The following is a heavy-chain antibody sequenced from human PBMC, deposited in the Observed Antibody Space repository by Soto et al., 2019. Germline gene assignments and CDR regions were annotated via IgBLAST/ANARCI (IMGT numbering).Heavy chain of an antibody. V-gene: IGHV4-34*01. CDR1: GGSFSDYI. Sequence: SETLSLTCDVYGGSFSDYIWTWLRQTPGKGLQWIGQINHSGSANYNPSLKSRVTISVHTSSSQFSLELSSVTAADTAVYYCARGLISGSHYSGGWYYFDSWGQGTQVTVS. CDR3: ARGLISGSHYSGGWYYFDS. D-gene: IGHD1-26*01. J-gene: IGHJ4*02. CDR2: INHSGSA.